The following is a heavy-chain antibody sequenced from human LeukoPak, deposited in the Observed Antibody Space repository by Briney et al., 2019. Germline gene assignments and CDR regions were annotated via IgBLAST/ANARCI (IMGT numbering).Heavy chain of an antibody. V-gene: IGHV3-48*03. D-gene: IGHD6-19*01. CDR1: GFTFSSYE. J-gene: IGHJ6*03. CDR2: ISSSGSTI. Sequence: GGSLRLSCAASGFTFSSYEMNWVRQAPGKGLEWVSYISSSGSTIYYADSVKGRFTISRDNAKNPLYLQMNSLRAEDTAVYYCARGKAGYSSGYYYYYYMDVWGKGTTVTISS. CDR3: ARGKAGYSSGYYYYYYMDV.